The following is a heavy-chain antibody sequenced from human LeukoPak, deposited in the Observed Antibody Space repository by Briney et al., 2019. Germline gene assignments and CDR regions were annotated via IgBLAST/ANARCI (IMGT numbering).Heavy chain of an antibody. CDR2: INPSGGST. V-gene: IGHV1-46*01. CDR3: AREAHATGGGTAVARATDAFDI. J-gene: IGHJ3*02. CDR1: GYTFTSYY. Sequence: GASVKFSCKASGYTFTSYYMHWVRQAPGQGLEWMGIINPSGGSTSYAKKFQGRVTMPRGTSTSTVYMELSSLRSEDTAVYYCAREAHATGGGTAVARATDAFDIWGQGTMVTVSS. D-gene: IGHD2-21*02.